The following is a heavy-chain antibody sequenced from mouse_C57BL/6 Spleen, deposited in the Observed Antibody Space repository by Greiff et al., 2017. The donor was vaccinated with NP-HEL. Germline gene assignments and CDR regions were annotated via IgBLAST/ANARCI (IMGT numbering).Heavy chain of an antibody. CDR3: ATPDYGNYVRAMDY. D-gene: IGHD2-1*01. CDR2: IHPNSGST. Sequence: QVQLQQPGAELVKPGASVKLSCKASGYTFTSYWMHWVKQRPGQGLEWIGMIHPNSGSTNYNEKFKSKATLTVDKSSSTAYMQLSSLTSEDSAVYYCATPDYGNYVRAMDYWGQGTSVTVSS. CDR1: GYTFTSYW. V-gene: IGHV1-64*01. J-gene: IGHJ4*01.